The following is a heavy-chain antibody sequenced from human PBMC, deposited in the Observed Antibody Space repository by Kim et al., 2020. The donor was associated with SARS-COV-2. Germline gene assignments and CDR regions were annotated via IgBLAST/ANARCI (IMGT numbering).Heavy chain of an antibody. CDR1: GFTFSNAW. CDR2: IKSKTDGGTT. D-gene: IGHD3-10*01. J-gene: IGHJ4*02. CDR3: TTDCGRNYYGSGSYSDY. V-gene: IGHV3-15*01. Sequence: GGSLRLSCAASGFTFSNAWMSWVRQAPGKGLEWVGRIKSKTDGGTTDYAAPVKGRFTISRDDSKNTLYLQMNSLKTEDTAVYYCTTDCGRNYYGSGSYSDYWGQGTLVTVSS.